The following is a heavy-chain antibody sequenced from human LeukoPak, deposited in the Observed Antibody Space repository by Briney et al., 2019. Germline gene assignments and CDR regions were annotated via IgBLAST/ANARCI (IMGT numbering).Heavy chain of an antibody. D-gene: IGHD3-22*01. CDR3: AKARVVVVITEGIDY. CDR1: GFTFSSYW. J-gene: IGHJ4*02. Sequence: PGGSLRLSCAASGFTFSSYWMDWVRQAPGKGLEWVSGISGSGGSTDYADSVKGRFTISRDNSKNTLFLQMNSLRAEDTAVYYCAKARVVVVITEGIDYGGQGTLVTVSS. CDR2: ISGSGGST. V-gene: IGHV3-23*01.